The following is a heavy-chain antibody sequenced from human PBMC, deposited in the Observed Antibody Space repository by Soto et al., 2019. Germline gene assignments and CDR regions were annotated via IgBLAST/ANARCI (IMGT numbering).Heavy chain of an antibody. CDR3: ATEPIYYNDGSGYYPLGH. J-gene: IGHJ4*02. V-gene: IGHV1-18*04. Sequence: QVQLVQSGAEVKKPGASVKVSCKASGYSFATYGFSWVRQAPGQGLECVGWISAHNGDTHYSQKFQGRVTLTTDTSTSTGDMELRSLTSDDTAVYFCATEPIYYNDGSGYYPLGHWGQGTLVTVSS. CDR2: ISAHNGDT. CDR1: GYSFATYG. D-gene: IGHD3-22*01.